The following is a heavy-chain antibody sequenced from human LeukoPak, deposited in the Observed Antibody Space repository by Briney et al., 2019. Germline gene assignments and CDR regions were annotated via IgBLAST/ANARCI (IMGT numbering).Heavy chain of an antibody. CDR3: AKSRGTYYYYMDV. D-gene: IGHD1-26*01. V-gene: IGHV1-69*05. CDR1: GYTFTSYG. J-gene: IGHJ6*03. Sequence: SVKVSCKASGYTFTSYGISWVRQAPGQGLEWMGGIIPIFGTANYAQKFQGRVTITTDESASTAYMELNSLRAEDTAVYYCAKSRGTYYYYMDVWGKGTTVTVSS. CDR2: IIPIFGTA.